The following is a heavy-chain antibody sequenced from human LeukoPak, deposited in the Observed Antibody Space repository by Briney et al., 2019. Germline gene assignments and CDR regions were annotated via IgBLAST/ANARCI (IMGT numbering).Heavy chain of an antibody. V-gene: IGHV1-8*01. Sequence: GASVKVSCKASGYTFTSYDINWVRQATGQGLEWMGWMNPNSGNTGYAQKFQGRVTMTRNTSISTAYMELSSLRSEDTAVYYCARTSIAAAGNGDYWGQGTLVTVSS. D-gene: IGHD6-13*01. CDR1: GYTFTSYD. J-gene: IGHJ4*02. CDR2: MNPNSGNT. CDR3: ARTSIAAAGNGDY.